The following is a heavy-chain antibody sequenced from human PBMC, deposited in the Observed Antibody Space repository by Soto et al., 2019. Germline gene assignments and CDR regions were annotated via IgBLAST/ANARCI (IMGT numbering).Heavy chain of an antibody. CDR1: GFTFSSYS. CDR3: ARGYYYGSGSYSQDYMDV. CDR2: ISGSSSTI. J-gene: IGHJ6*03. D-gene: IGHD3-10*01. V-gene: IGHV3-48*01. Sequence: EVQLVESGGGSVQPGGSLRLSCAASGFTFSSYSMNWVRQAPGKGLEWVSYISGSSSTIHYVDSVKGRFTSSRDNAKNSLYLQMNSLRAEDTAVYYCARGYYYGSGSYSQDYMDVWGKGTTVTVSS.